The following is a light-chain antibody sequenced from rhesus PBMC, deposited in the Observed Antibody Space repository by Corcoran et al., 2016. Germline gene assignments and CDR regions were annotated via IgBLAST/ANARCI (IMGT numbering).Light chain of an antibody. V-gene: IGKV3-17*03. Sequence: EIVMTQSPATLSSSQGERATLSCRASQRVSSRLAWYKQKPGQAPRLLIYDASRRAPGSPDRFSGRGSGTEFTLTSSSLEPEDVGVYYCQQDYSWPLTVGGGTKVEIK. CDR1: QRVSSR. CDR2: DAS. CDR3: QQDYSWPLT. J-gene: IGKJ4*01.